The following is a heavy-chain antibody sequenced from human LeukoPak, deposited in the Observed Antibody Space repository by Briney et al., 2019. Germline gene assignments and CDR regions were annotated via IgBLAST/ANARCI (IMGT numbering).Heavy chain of an antibody. Sequence: VGSLRLSCASSGFTFSSYAMSWGRQAPGKGQEWVSAISGSGGSTYYADSVKGRFTISRDNSKNTLYLQMNSLRAEDTAVYYCAKVAAGCSSTSCYASVWGQGTRVTVSS. CDR2: ISGSGGST. J-gene: IGHJ6*02. CDR1: GFTFSSYA. V-gene: IGHV3-23*01. CDR3: AKVAAGCSSTSCYASV. D-gene: IGHD2-2*01.